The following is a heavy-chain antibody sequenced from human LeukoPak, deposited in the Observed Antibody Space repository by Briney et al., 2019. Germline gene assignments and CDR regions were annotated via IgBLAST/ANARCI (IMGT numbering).Heavy chain of an antibody. CDR3: ANRGYSYGNDY. J-gene: IGHJ4*02. D-gene: IGHD5-18*01. CDR2: ISGSGGST. Sequence: GGSLRLSCAASEFTFSNYWMTWVRQAPGKGLEWVSAISGSGGSTYYADSVKGRFTISRDNSKNTLYLQMNSLRAEDTAVYYCANRGYSYGNDYWGQGTLVTVSS. V-gene: IGHV3-23*01. CDR1: EFTFSNYW.